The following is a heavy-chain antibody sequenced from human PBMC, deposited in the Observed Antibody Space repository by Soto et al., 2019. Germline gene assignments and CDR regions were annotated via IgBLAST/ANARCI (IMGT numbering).Heavy chain of an antibody. V-gene: IGHV1-18*01. D-gene: IGHD2-8*02. CDR3: ATSGRHHFGMDV. CDR1: SFIFTSYG. Sequence: ASVKVSCKASSFIFTSYGINWVRQAPGQGFEWMGWISGYNGNTKYGQKFQDRATLTADTSTATAFMEVRSLRGDDSAVYYCATSGRHHFGMDVWGQGTTVTVSS. J-gene: IGHJ6*02. CDR2: ISGYNGNT.